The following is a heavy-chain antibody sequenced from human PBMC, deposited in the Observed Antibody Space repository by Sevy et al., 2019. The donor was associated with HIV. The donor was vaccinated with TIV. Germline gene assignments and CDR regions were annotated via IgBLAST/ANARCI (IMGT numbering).Heavy chain of an antibody. V-gene: IGHV3-23*01. Sequence: GGSLRLSCSTSEFTFSSYAMSWVRQAPGKGLEWVSGISGSGGSTYYAESVKGRFTISRDNSKSSVYLQMNNLRPEDTAVYYCAREGCTKPHDYWGQGTLVTVSS. CDR1: EFTFSSYA. D-gene: IGHD2-8*01. J-gene: IGHJ4*02. CDR2: ISGSGGST. CDR3: AREGCTKPHDY.